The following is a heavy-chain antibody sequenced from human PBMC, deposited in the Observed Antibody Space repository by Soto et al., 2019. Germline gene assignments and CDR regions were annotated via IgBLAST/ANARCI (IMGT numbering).Heavy chain of an antibody. D-gene: IGHD3-22*01. CDR1: GYTFTGYY. CDR3: ARDKYYDSSGYPNWFDP. CDR2: INPNSGGT. V-gene: IGHV1-2*02. Sequence: GSCKASGYTFTGYYMHWVRQAPGQGLEWMGWINPNSGGTNYAQKFQGRVTMTRDTSISTAYMELSRLRSDDTAVYYCARDKYYDSSGYPNWFDPWGQGTLVTVSS. J-gene: IGHJ5*02.